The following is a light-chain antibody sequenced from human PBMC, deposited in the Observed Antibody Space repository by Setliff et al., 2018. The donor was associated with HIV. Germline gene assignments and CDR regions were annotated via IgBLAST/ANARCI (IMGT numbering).Light chain of an antibody. Sequence: QSALTQPPSVSGAPGQRVTISCTGSSSNIGAGYDVHWYQQLPGTAPKLLIYGNSNRPSGVPDQFSGSKSGTSASLAITGLQAEDEADYYCQSYDSSLSAVVFGGGTK. V-gene: IGLV1-40*01. CDR2: GNS. CDR1: SSNIGAGYD. CDR3: QSYDSSLSAVV. J-gene: IGLJ2*01.